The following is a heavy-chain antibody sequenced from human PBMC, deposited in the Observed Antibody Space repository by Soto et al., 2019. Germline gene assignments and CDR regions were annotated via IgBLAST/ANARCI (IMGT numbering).Heavy chain of an antibody. D-gene: IGHD3-3*01. CDR2: ISAYNGNT. Sequence: ASVKVSCKASGYTFTSYGISWVRQAPGQGLEWMGWISAYNGNTNYAQKLQGRVTMTTDTSTSTAYMELRSLRSDDTAVYYCARDLRTIFGVVIMHSDYSGQAILVSVSS. CDR3: ARDLRTIFGVVIMHSDY. J-gene: IGHJ4*02. CDR1: GYTFTSYG. V-gene: IGHV1-18*01.